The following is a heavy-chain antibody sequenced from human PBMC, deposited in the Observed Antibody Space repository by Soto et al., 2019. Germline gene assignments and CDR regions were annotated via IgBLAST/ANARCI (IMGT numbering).Heavy chain of an antibody. CDR3: ARHVNLAAVGHFDY. D-gene: IGHD6-13*01. Sequence: QLQLQESGPGLVKPSETLSLTCTVSGGSISSSSYYWGWIRQPPGKGLEWIGSIYYSGSTYYNPSLKSRVAISLDTSKSQFSVKVRSLTAADTVVYYCARHVNLAAVGHFDYWGQGTLVTVSS. CDR2: IYYSGST. V-gene: IGHV4-39*01. CDR1: GGSISSSSYY. J-gene: IGHJ4*02.